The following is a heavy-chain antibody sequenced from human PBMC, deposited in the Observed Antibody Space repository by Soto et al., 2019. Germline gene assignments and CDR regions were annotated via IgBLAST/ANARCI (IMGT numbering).Heavy chain of an antibody. V-gene: IGHV1-69*12. J-gene: IGHJ6*02. CDR3: ASVLGYCSGGSCHGYYYYYGMDV. Sequence: QVQLVQSGAEVKKPGSSVKVSCKASGGTFSSYAISWVRQAPGQGLEWMGGIIPIFGTANYAQKFLGRVTITADESTSTAYMELSSLRSEDTAVYYCASVLGYCSGGSCHGYYYYYGMDVWGQGTTVTVSS. CDR1: GGTFSSYA. D-gene: IGHD2-15*01. CDR2: IIPIFGTA.